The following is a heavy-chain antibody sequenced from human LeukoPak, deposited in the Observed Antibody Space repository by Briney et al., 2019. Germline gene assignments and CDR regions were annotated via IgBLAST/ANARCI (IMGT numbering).Heavy chain of an antibody. CDR2: IYYSGST. CDR3: ARGHYESSGYVDY. D-gene: IGHD3-22*01. J-gene: IGHJ4*02. CDR1: GGSISSYY. V-gene: IGHV4-59*01. Sequence: PSETLSLTCTVSGGSISSYYWSWIRQPPGKGLERIGYIYYSGSTNYNPSLKSRVTISVDTSKNQFSLKLSSVTAADTAVYYCARGHYESSGYVDYWGQGTLVTVSS.